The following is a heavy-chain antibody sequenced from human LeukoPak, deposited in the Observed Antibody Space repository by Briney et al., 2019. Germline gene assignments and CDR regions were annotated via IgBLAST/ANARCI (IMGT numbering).Heavy chain of an antibody. CDR3: ARVAGYCSSTSCPMGWFDP. D-gene: IGHD2-2*01. CDR1: GGTFSSYA. CDR2: IIPIFGTA. V-gene: IGHV1-69*05. J-gene: IGHJ5*02. Sequence: SVKVSCKASGGTFSSYAISWVRQAPGQGLEWMGRIIPIFGTANYAQKFQGRVTITTDESTSTAYMELSSLRSEDTAVYYCARVAGYCSSTSCPMGWFDPWGQGTLVAVSS.